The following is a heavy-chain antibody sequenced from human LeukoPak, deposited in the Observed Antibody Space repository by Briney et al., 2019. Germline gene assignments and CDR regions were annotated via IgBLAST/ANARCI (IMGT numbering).Heavy chain of an antibody. Sequence: SETLSLTCTVSGGSISSGGYYWSWIRQHPGKGLEWIGYIYYSGSTYYNPSLKSRVTISVDTSKNQFSLKLSSVTAADTAVYYCARGPELRYFDWLPGYYYGMDVWGQGTTVTVSS. CDR3: ARGPELRYFDWLPGYYYGMDV. J-gene: IGHJ6*02. V-gene: IGHV4-31*03. CDR1: GGSISSGGYY. CDR2: IYYSGST. D-gene: IGHD3-9*01.